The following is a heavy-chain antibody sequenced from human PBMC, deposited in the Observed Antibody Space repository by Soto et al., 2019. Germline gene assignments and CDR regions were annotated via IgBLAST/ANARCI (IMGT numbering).Heavy chain of an antibody. V-gene: IGHV5-51*01. J-gene: IGHJ3*02. Sequence: GESLKISCKGSGYIFTAYWIDWVRQMPGKGLEWMGIIYPGDSDPRYSPSLQGQVTISADKSINTAYLQWSSLKASDTAMYYCATQMATSQDAFDIWGLGTMVTVSS. CDR1: GYIFTAYW. CDR2: IYPGDSDP. CDR3: ATQMATSQDAFDI.